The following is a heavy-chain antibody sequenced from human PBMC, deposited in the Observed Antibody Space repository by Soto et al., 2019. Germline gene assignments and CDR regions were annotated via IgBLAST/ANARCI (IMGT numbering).Heavy chain of an antibody. D-gene: IGHD3-3*01. V-gene: IGHV3-13*01. J-gene: IGHJ6*02. CDR3: TRDRQIYRFYYYGMDV. CDR1: VFSISSSD. CDR2: LGTSGDT. Sequence: EVQLVESGGGLVQPGGSLKLSCGASVFSISSSDMHWVRQVMGKGLEWVSTLGTSGDTFYSGSVKGRFTISREDAKNSFHLQMNNLRAEDSAVYYCTRDRQIYRFYYYGMDVWGQGTAVTVS.